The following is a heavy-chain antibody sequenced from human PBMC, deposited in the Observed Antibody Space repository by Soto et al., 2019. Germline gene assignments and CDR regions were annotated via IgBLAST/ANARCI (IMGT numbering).Heavy chain of an antibody. V-gene: IGHV3-64*01. Sequence: ESGGGLVHPGGSLRLSCAASGFTFSSYAMHWIRQAPGKGLEYVSAISSNGGSTYYANSVKGRFTISRDNSKNTLYLQMGSLRAEDMAVYYCARTIAAAGAFDIWGQGTMVTVSS. CDR3: ARTIAAAGAFDI. D-gene: IGHD6-13*01. CDR2: ISSNGGST. J-gene: IGHJ3*02. CDR1: GFTFSSYA.